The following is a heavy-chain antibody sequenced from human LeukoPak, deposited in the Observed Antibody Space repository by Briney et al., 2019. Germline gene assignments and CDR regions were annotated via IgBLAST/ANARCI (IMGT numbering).Heavy chain of an antibody. CDR3: AREASGYSYGLDAFDI. CDR2: ISSSGSTI. V-gene: IGHV3-48*04. CDR1: GFTFSLYS. D-gene: IGHD5-18*01. J-gene: IGHJ3*02. Sequence: GGSLRLSCADSGFTFSLYSMNWVRQAPGKGLEWVSYISSSGSTIYYADSVKGRFTISRDNAKNSLYLQMNSLRGEDTAVYYCAREASGYSYGLDAFDIWGQGTTVTVSS.